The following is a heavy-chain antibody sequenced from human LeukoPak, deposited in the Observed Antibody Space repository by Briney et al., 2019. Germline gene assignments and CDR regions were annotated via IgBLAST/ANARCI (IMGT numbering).Heavy chain of an antibody. D-gene: IGHD5-24*01. CDR2: IYYNGST. V-gene: IGHV4-39*01. J-gene: IGHJ4*02. CDR1: GGSISSSSYY. Sequence: SETLSLTCTVSGGSISSSSYYWGWIRQPPGKGLEWIGSIYYNGSTYYNPSLKSRVTISVDTSKNQFSLKLSSVTAADTAVYYCARGNGGDGYNTSRLGVYFDYWGQGTLVTVSS. CDR3: ARGNGGDGYNTSRLGVYFDY.